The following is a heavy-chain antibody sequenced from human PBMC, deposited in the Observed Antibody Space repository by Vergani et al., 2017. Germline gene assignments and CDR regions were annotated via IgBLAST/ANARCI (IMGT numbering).Heavy chain of an antibody. CDR2: VFHSGSA. Sequence: QVQLQESGPGLVKPSETLSLTCSVSGYSISRGYYWGWIRQPPGKGLDFIATVFHSGSAYYNPSLRRRVTISVETSKNQFSLRLTTLTAADTAVYYCARQFWVSQGVGAFETWGRGTEVSVSS. CDR3: ARQFWVSQGVGAFET. J-gene: IGHJ3*02. CDR1: GYSISRGYY. V-gene: IGHV4-38-2*02. D-gene: IGHD3-16*01.